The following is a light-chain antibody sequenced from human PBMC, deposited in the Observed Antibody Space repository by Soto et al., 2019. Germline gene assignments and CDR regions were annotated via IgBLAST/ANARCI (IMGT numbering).Light chain of an antibody. Sequence: EVVMTQSPVTLSVSPGERATLSCRASQSVRSTYLAWYQQKPGQAPRLLIFGVSNRAAGIPARFSGSGSGTEFTLIISSLQSEDIASYYCQQSYSSPGTFGQGTKVDNK. CDR3: QQSYSSPGT. CDR2: GVS. J-gene: IGKJ1*01. V-gene: IGKV3-15*01. CDR1: QSVRSTY.